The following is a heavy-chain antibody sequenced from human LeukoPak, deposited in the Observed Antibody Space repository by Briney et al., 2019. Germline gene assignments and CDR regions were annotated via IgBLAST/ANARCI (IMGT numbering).Heavy chain of an antibody. D-gene: IGHD3-3*01. CDR3: AREQYDFWSGPNWFDP. J-gene: IGHJ5*02. V-gene: IGHV3-21*04. CDR2: ISSSSSYI. CDR1: GFTFSSYS. Sequence: GGSLRLSCAASGFTFSSYSMNWVRQAPGKGLEWVSSISSSSSYIYYADSVKGRFTISRDNAKNSLYLRMNSLRAEDTAVYYCAREQYDFWSGPNWFDPWGQGTLVTVSS.